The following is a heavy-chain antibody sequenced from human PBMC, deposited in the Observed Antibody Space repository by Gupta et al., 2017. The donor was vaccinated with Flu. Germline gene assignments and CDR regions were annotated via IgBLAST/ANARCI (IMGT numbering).Heavy chain of an antibody. J-gene: IGHJ4*02. Sequence: GDTTYFADSLNSRFAISRDNSKNTLYLQLSSLRAEDTAIYYCAKDLYSVPGALDSWGQGTLVTVSS. D-gene: IGHD6-19*01. CDR3: AKDLYSVPGALDS. CDR2: GDTT. V-gene: IGHV3-23*01.